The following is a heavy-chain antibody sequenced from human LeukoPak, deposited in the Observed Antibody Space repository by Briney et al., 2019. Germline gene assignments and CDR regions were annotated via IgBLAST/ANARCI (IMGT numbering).Heavy chain of an antibody. Sequence: PGGSLRLSCTAAGFTFSDYYMSWIRQAPGKGLEWVSYISSSGSTIYYADSVKGRFTISRDNAKNSLYLQTNSLRAEDTAVYYCARDPMGIAYRGAFYYWGQGTLVTVSS. CDR3: ARDPMGIAYRGAFYY. CDR2: ISSSGSTI. J-gene: IGHJ4*02. CDR1: GFTFSDYY. D-gene: IGHD6-13*01. V-gene: IGHV3-11*01.